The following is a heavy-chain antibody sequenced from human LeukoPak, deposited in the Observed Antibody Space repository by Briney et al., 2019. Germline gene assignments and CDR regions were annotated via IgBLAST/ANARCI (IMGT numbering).Heavy chain of an antibody. D-gene: IGHD4-17*01. CDR1: GYTFTSYD. J-gene: IGHJ4*02. V-gene: IGHV1-18*01. CDR2: MNPNSGNT. Sequence: ASVKVSCKASGYTFTSYDINWVRQATGQGLEWMGWMNPNSGNTNYAQKLQGRVTMTTDTSTSTAYMELRSLRSDDTAVYYCARVGVTTSPSDYWGQGTLVTVSS. CDR3: ARVGVTTSPSDY.